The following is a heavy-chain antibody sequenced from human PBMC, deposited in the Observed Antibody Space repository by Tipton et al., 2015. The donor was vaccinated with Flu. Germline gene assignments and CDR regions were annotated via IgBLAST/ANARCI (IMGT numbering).Heavy chain of an antibody. J-gene: IGHJ4*02. Sequence: SLRFSCAASGFTFSSYWMSWVRQAPGKGLEWVANIKQDGSEKYYVDSVKGRFTISRDNAKNSLYLQMNSLRAEDTAVYYCAKDDPESWLVGGFDYWGQGTLVTVSS. CDR2: IKQDGSEK. V-gene: IGHV3-7*03. CDR1: GFTFSSYW. D-gene: IGHD6-19*01. CDR3: AKDDPESWLVGGFDY.